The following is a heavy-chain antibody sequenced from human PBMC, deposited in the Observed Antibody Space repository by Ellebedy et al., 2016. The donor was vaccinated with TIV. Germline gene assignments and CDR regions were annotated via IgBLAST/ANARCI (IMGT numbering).Heavy chain of an antibody. D-gene: IGHD3-16*01. CDR3: ARGGDYDYVWGSYAGVGNDAFDI. J-gene: IGHJ3*02. CDR1: GFIFSNYA. Sequence: GESLKISCAATGFIFSNYAMHWVRQAPGKGLEWVAVISNDGSNKYYADSVKGRFTISRDNSKNTLYLQMNSLRVEDTAVYYCARGGDYDYVWGSYAGVGNDAFDIWGQGTMVTVSS. CDR2: ISNDGSNK. V-gene: IGHV3-30-3*01.